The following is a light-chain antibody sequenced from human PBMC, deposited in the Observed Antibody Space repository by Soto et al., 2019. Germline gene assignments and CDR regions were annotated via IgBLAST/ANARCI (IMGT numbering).Light chain of an antibody. CDR3: QQYNSYRT. J-gene: IGKJ1*01. CDR1: QTISSW. CDR2: KAS. V-gene: IGKV1-5*03. Sequence: DLQMTQSPSTLSGSVGDRVTITCRASQTISSWLAWYQQKPGKAPKLLIYKASSLESGVPSRFSGSGSGTEFTLTISSLQPDDFATYYCQQYNSYRTFGQGTKVDIK.